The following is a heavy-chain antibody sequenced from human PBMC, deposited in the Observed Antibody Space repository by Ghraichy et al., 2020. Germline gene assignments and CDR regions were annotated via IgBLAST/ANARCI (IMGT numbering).Heavy chain of an antibody. V-gene: IGHV3-48*02. Sequence: GGSLRLSCVGSGFPFGDYNLNWVRQSPGKGLEWISYISTSSRSIFYADSVKGRFTISRDNAQNSLFLQMRSLRDEDTAVYYCARASRVVRFYYYDGMDVWGQGTMVTVSS. CDR3: ARASRVVRFYYYDGMDV. CDR1: GFPFGDYN. D-gene: IGHD4-23*01. J-gene: IGHJ6*02. CDR2: ISTSSRSI.